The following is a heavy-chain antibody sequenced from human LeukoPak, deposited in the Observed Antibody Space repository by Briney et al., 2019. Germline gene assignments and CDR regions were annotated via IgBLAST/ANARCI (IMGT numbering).Heavy chain of an antibody. D-gene: IGHD3/OR15-3a*01. CDR1: GFTFSNYG. CDR3: VRGDFQSGN. Sequence: PGGSLRVSRAASGFTFSNYGMSWVRQAPGKGLEWVSSISTAGSYIQYADVVKGRLTVSRDNAKNSLYLQMTRLRVDDTAVYYCVRGDFQSGNWGQGTLVTVSS. CDR2: ISTAGSYI. V-gene: IGHV3-21*01. J-gene: IGHJ4*02.